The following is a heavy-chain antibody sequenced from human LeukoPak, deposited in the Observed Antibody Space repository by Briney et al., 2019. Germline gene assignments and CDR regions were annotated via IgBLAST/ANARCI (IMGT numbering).Heavy chain of an antibody. D-gene: IGHD5-18*01. CDR2: IYYSGST. CDR1: GGSISSSSYY. V-gene: IGHV4-39*01. J-gene: IGHJ4*02. Sequence: SETLSLTCTVSGGSISSSSYYWGWIRQPPGKGLEWIGSIYYSGSTYYNPALKSRVTISVDTSKNQFSLKLSSVTAADTAVYYCARLPRGATAMVTFWGQGTLVTVSS. CDR3: ARLPRGATAMVTF.